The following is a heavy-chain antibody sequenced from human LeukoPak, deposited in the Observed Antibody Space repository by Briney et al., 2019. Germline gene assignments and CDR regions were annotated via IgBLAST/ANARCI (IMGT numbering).Heavy chain of an antibody. CDR3: ARGFRDY. V-gene: IGHV3-74*01. J-gene: IGHJ4*02. Sequence: GGSLRLSCAVSGFIFSDFWMHWVRQAPGKGLVWVSRINSDGSDRNYADSVKGRFTVSRDNAKNTLYLQMNSLSAEDTAVYYCARGFRDYWGQGILVTVSS. CDR1: GFIFSDFW. CDR2: INSDGSDR.